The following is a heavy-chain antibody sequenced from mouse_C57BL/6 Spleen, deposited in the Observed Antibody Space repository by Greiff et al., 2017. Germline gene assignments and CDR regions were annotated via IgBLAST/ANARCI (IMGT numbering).Heavy chain of an antibody. V-gene: IGHV5-17*01. D-gene: IGHD1-1*01. J-gene: IGHJ1*03. CDR2: ISSGSSTI. CDR1: GFTFSDYG. Sequence: EVQVVESGGGLVKPGGSLKLSCAASGFTFSDYGMHWVRQAPEKGLEWVAYISSGSSTIYYADTVKGRSTISRDNAKNTLFLQLTSLRSEDTALYYCARPITTVPGFDVWGTGTTVTVAS. CDR3: ARPITTVPGFDV.